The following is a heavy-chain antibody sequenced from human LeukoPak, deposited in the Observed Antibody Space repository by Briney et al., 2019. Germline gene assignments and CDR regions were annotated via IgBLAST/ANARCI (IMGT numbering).Heavy chain of an antibody. CDR3: ARGSVPAAVVFDY. V-gene: IGHV4-59*01. CDR2: ISDSGSA. Sequence: SETLSLTCTVSGGSITNYYWTWIRQPPGKGLEWIGHISDSGSANYNPSLKSRVTISVDTSKNQFSLKLSSVTPADTAVYYCARGSVPAAVVFDYWGQGTLVTVSS. D-gene: IGHD2-2*01. J-gene: IGHJ4*02. CDR1: GGSITNYY.